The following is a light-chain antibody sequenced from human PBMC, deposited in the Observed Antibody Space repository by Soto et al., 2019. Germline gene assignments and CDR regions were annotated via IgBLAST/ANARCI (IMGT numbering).Light chain of an antibody. Sequence: EILMTQSPATLSVSPGERATLSCRASQSVSHNLAWYQQKPGQAPRLLFYGASTRATGIPARFSGSGSGTDFTHTISSLQSEDFAVYYCQQSNNWPYTFGQGTKLEIK. J-gene: IGKJ2*01. V-gene: IGKV3-15*01. CDR1: QSVSHN. CDR3: QQSNNWPYT. CDR2: GAS.